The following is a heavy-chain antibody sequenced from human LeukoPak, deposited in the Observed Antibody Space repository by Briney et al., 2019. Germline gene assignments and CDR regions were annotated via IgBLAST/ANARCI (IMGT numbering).Heavy chain of an antibody. D-gene: IGHD3-16*01. J-gene: IGHJ5*02. CDR1: GMSIASRHY. V-gene: IGHV4-38-2*02. Sequence: PSETLSLTCSVPGMSIASRHYWGWIRQSPGKGLEWIGSTSHSDSPYYNPSLESRVTISLDTSRNQFSLRLTSVTAADTAVYYCARDFGETSLPNWFDPWGQGMLVIVSS. CDR3: ARDFGETSLPNWFDP. CDR2: TSHSDSP.